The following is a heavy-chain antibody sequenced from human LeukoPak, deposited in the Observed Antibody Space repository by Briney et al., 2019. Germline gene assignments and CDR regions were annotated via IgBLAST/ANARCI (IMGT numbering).Heavy chain of an antibody. CDR3: TKNTGDFDI. D-gene: IGHD4-17*01. V-gene: IGHV3-15*07. CDR2: VKSVAEGGAS. Sequence: GGSLRLSCVFPSLIFSHAWMNWVRQAPGKGLEWVGRVKSVAEGGASEYGTPVKGRFTISRDDSKKAVYLQMHNLSTEDTALYYCTKNTGDFDIWGQGTMVIVSS. J-gene: IGHJ3*02. CDR1: SLIFSHAW.